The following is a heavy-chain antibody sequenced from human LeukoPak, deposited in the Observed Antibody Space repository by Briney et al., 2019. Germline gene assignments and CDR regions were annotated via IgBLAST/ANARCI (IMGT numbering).Heavy chain of an antibody. CDR3: ARAPLWFGEYYFDY. CDR2: ISSRSSTI. CDR1: GFTFSTYP. J-gene: IGHJ4*02. D-gene: IGHD3-10*01. Sequence: PGGSLRLSCAASGFTFSTYPMNWVRQAPGKGLEWVSYISSRSSTIYYADSVKGRFTISRDNAKNSLYLQMNSLRAEDTAVYYCARAPLWFGEYYFDYWGQGTLVTVSS. V-gene: IGHV3-48*04.